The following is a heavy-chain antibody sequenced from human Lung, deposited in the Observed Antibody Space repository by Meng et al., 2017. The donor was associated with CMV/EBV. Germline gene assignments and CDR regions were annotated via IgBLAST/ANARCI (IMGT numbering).Heavy chain of an antibody. J-gene: IGHJ4*02. CDR2: TYYRSKWYH. D-gene: IGHD4-23*01. CDR3: ARGINGGCGD. V-gene: IGHV6-1*01. CDR1: GDIVSSNSAA. Sequence: VQTQQSGPGLVKPSQTLSLTCAISGDIVSSNSAAWHWIRQSPSRGLEWLGRTYYRSKWYHEYAVSVKSRITISPDTPKNQFSLQLNSMTPEDTAVYYCARGINGGCGDWGQGTLVTVSS.